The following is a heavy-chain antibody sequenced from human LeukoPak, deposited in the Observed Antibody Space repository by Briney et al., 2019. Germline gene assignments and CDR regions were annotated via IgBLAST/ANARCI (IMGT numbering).Heavy chain of an antibody. CDR2: INHSGST. Sequence: KPSETLSLTCAVYGGSFSGYYWSWIRQPPGKGLEWIGEINHSGSTNYNPSLKSRVTISVDTSKNQFSLKLSSVTAADTAVYYRARGAYFWSGYSQYNWFDPWGQGTLVTVSS. V-gene: IGHV4-34*01. CDR1: GGSFSGYY. D-gene: IGHD3-3*01. CDR3: ARGAYFWSGYSQYNWFDP. J-gene: IGHJ5*02.